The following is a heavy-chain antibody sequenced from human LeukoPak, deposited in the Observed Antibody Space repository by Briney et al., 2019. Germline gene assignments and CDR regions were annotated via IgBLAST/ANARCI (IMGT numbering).Heavy chain of an antibody. D-gene: IGHD3-3*01. CDR2: VNSKSGGS. J-gene: IGHJ4*02. Sequence: ASVKDSCKASGYTFRDYYLHWVGQAAGQGGAWIGRVNSKSGGSNSAQNFQGRVTMTRDTSISTVYMELSRLTSDDTAVYYCARALPITLVRVIIGYWGQGTLVTVSS. CDR3: ARALPITLVRVIIGY. CDR1: GYTFRDYY. V-gene: IGHV1-2*06.